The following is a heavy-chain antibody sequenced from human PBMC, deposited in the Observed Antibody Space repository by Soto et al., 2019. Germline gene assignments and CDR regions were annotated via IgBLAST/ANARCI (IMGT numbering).Heavy chain of an antibody. CDR2: ISSSSSYI. D-gene: IGHD3-10*01. CDR1: GFTFSSYS. V-gene: IGHV3-21*01. Sequence: VQLVESGGGLVKPGGSLRLSCAATGFTFSSYSMNWVRQAPGKGLEWVSSISSSSSYIYYADSVKGRFTISRDNAKNSLYLQMSSLRAADTAVYYCARDQGDGSGFSPLDYWGQGTLVTVSS. J-gene: IGHJ4*02. CDR3: ARDQGDGSGFSPLDY.